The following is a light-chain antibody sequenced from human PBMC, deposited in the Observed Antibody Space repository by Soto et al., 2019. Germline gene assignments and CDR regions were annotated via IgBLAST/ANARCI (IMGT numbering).Light chain of an antibody. CDR1: QGISNY. V-gene: IGKV1-27*01. Sequence: DIQMTQSPSSLSASVGDRVTITCRASQGISNYLAWYQQKPGKVPKLLIYAASTLQSGVPSRFSGSGSGTDFTLTISSRLPEDVATYYCQKYNSAPTWTFGQGTKVEIK. CDR2: AAS. J-gene: IGKJ1*01. CDR3: QKYNSAPTWT.